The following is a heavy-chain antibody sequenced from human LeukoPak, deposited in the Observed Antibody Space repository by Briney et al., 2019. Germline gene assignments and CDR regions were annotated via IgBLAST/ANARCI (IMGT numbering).Heavy chain of an antibody. J-gene: IGHJ4*02. D-gene: IGHD6-19*01. CDR2: IYSGGST. Sequence: PGGSLRLSCAASGFTVSSNYMSWVRQAPGKGLEWVSVIYSGGSTYYADSVKGRFTISRDNSKNTLYLQMNSLRAEDTAVYYCARGHSSGSEYYFDYWGQGTLVTVSS. CDR1: GFTVSSNY. CDR3: ARGHSSGSEYYFDY. V-gene: IGHV3-66*01.